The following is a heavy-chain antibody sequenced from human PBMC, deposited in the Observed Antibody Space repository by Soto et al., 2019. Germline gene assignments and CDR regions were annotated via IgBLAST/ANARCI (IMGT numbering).Heavy chain of an antibody. CDR2: IHNSGTT. V-gene: IGHV4-59*01. D-gene: IGHD3-10*01. J-gene: IGHJ4*02. CDR3: ARDYGAGSYGIDY. CDR1: GASINTYY. Sequence: SETLSLTYTVSGASINTYYWAWIRQPPGKGLEWIGYIHNSGTTDYNPSLKSRVTMSVDTSKSQFSLKLSSVTAADTAVYYCARDYGAGSYGIDYWGQGTLVTVSS.